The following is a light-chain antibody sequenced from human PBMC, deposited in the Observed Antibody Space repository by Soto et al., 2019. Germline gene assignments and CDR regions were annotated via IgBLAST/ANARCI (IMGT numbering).Light chain of an antibody. CDR2: DAS. V-gene: IGKV3-11*01. CDR1: QSVSNDF. CDR3: QQRSSAIT. J-gene: IGKJ5*01. Sequence: EIVMTQSPATLSVSPGERSTLSCRASQSVSNDFLAWYQQKPGQAPRLLIYDASNRATGIPARFSGRGSGTDFTLTISSLEPEDFAVYYCQQRSSAITFGQGTRLEI.